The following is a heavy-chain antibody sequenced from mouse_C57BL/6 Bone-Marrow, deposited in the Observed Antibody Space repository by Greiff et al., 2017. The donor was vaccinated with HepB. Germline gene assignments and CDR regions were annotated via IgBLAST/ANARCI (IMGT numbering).Heavy chain of an antibody. CDR2: ISSGGSYT. Sequence: EVKLVESGGDLVKPGGSLKLSCAASGFTFSSYGMSWVRQTPDKRLEWVATISSGGSYTYYPDSVKGRFTISRDNAKNTLYLQMSSLKSEDTAMYYCARLGSSYGRYAMDYWGQGTSVTVSS. V-gene: IGHV5-6*01. D-gene: IGHD1-1*01. J-gene: IGHJ4*01. CDR1: GFTFSSYG. CDR3: ARLGSSYGRYAMDY.